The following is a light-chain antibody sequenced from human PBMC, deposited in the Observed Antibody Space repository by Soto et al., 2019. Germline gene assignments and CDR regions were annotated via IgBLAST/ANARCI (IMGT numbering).Light chain of an antibody. CDR3: QQHSHWPPWT. V-gene: IGKV3-11*01. CDR2: GAS. J-gene: IGKJ1*01. Sequence: EVVLTQSPATLSLSPGERATLSCRASENVRTFVDWYQQKPGQAPRLLIYGASNRATGTPARFSGSGSGTDFTLTIRNLEPEDFAVYYCQQHSHWPPWTFGQGTRVEIQ. CDR1: ENVRTF.